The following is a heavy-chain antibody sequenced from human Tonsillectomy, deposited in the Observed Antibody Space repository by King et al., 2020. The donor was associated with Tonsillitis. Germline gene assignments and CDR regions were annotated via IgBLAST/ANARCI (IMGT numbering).Heavy chain of an antibody. V-gene: IGHV3-9*01. CDR1: GFTFDDYA. CDR3: AKDITISFFGMDV. CDR2: ISWNSGRI. Sequence: VQLVESGGGLVQPGRSLRLSCAASGFTFDDYAMHWVRQAPGKGLDWVSGISWNSGRIGYGDSVKGRFTISRDNAKNSLYLQINSLRAEDTAFYYCAKDITISFFGMDVWGQGTTVTVSS. J-gene: IGHJ6*02. D-gene: IGHD3-3*01.